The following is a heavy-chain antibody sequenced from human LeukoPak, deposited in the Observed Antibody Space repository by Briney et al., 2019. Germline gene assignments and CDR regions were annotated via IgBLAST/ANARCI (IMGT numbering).Heavy chain of an antibody. CDR3: ARVYDPLSYSSGWYAFYFDY. CDR1: GYTFTIYG. Sequence: GASVTVSCKASGYTFTIYGISWVRQAPGQGLEWMGWISAYNGNTNYAQKLQGRVTMTTDTSTSTAYMELRSLRSDDTAVYYCARVYDPLSYSSGWYAFYFDYWGQGTLVTVSS. J-gene: IGHJ4*02. V-gene: IGHV1-18*01. D-gene: IGHD6-19*01. CDR2: ISAYNGNT.